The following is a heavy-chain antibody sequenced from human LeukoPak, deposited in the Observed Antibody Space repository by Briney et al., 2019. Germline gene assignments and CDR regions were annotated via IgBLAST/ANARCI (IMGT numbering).Heavy chain of an antibody. V-gene: IGHV3-20*04. J-gene: IGHJ6*03. CDR3: ARLVAGRERFYYYYYMDV. D-gene: IGHD1-1*01. Sequence: QPGGSLRLSCAASGFTFDDYGMSWVRQAPGKGLEWVSGINWNGGSTGYADSVKGRFTISRDNAKNSLYLQMNSLRAEDTAVYYCARLVAGRERFYYYYYMDVWGKGTTVTISS. CDR1: GFTFDDYG. CDR2: INWNGGST.